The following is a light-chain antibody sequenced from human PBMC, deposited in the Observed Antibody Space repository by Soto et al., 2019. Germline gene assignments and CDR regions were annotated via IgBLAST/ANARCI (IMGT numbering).Light chain of an antibody. Sequence: EIVLTQSPATLSLSPGERATLSCRASQSVSSYLAWYQQKPGQAPRLLIYDASNRATGIPARFSGSGSGTDFTLTISSLEPDDFSVYYCQQRSNWPPITFGPWTKLDIK. CDR2: DAS. CDR1: QSVSSY. CDR3: QQRSNWPPIT. J-gene: IGKJ3*01. V-gene: IGKV3-11*01.